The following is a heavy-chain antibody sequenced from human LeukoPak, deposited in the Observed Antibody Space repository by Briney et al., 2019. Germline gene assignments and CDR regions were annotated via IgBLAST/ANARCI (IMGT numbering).Heavy chain of an antibody. Sequence: GASVKVSCKASGGTFSSYAISWVRQAPGQGLEWMGGIIPIFGTANYAQKFQGRVTITADKSTSTAYMELSSVTAADTAVYYCARIKRKYQLLKALHETPSHYFDYWGQGTLVTVSS. D-gene: IGHD2-2*01. CDR3: ARIKRKYQLLKALHETPSHYFDY. J-gene: IGHJ4*02. CDR2: IIPIFGTA. V-gene: IGHV1-69*06. CDR1: GGTFSSYA.